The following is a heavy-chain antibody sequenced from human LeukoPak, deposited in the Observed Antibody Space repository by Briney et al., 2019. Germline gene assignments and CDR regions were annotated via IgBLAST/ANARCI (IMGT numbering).Heavy chain of an antibody. J-gene: IGHJ4*02. CDR2: IIPIFGTA. V-gene: IGHV1-69*13. D-gene: IGHD3-22*01. Sequence: ASVKVSCKASGGTFISYAISWVRQAPGQGLEWMGGIIPIFGTANYAQKFQGRVTITADESTSTAYMELSSLRSEDTAVYYCARGQENNYYDSSGYQSTFDYWGQGTLVSVSS. CDR1: GGTFISYA. CDR3: ARGQENNYYDSSGYQSTFDY.